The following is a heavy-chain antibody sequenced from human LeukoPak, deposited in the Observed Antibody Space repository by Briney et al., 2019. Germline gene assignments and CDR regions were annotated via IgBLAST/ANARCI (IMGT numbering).Heavy chain of an antibody. V-gene: IGHV3-73*01. J-gene: IGHJ4*02. CDR3: TRRDYGDQKDY. CDR2: IRSKANSYAT. CDR1: GFTFSGSA. Sequence: PGGSLRLSCAASGFTFSGSAMHWVRQASGKGLEWVGRIRSKANSYATAYAASVKGRFTISRDDSKNTAYLQMNSLKTEDTAVYYCTRRDYGDQKDYWGQGTLVTVSS. D-gene: IGHD4-17*01.